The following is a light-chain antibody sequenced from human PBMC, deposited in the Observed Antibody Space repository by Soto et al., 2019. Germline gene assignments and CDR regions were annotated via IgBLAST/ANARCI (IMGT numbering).Light chain of an antibody. CDR1: ESISSHY. Sequence: PGERATLSCRASESISSHYIAWYQHKPGQAPRLLIFGASTRATGIPDRFSGSWSGTDFTLTISRLEPEDFAMYYCQNFGESPFTFGPGTKVDIK. J-gene: IGKJ3*01. CDR3: QNFGESPFT. V-gene: IGKV3-20*01. CDR2: GAS.